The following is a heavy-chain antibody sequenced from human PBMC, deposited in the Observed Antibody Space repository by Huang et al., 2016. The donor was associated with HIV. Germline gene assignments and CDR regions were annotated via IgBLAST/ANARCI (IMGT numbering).Heavy chain of an antibody. CDR3: ARGGLLWFGELST. Sequence: QVQLVQSGAEVKKPGASVKVSCKASGYTFTNYDINWVRQATGQGLEWMGWRNPNGGDTGFAQKFKGRVTMTRNTSISTAYRELSSLRSEDTAVYYCARGGLLWFGELSTWGQGTLVTVSS. CDR1: GYTFTNYD. D-gene: IGHD3-10*01. V-gene: IGHV1-8*01. CDR2: RNPNGGDT. J-gene: IGHJ5*02.